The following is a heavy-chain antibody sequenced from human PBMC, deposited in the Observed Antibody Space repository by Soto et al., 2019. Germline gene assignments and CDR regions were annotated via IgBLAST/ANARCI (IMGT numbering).Heavy chain of an antibody. CDR2: ISAYNGNT. CDR3: ARDKGWLQSRLGSY. J-gene: IGHJ4*02. V-gene: IGHV1-18*04. D-gene: IGHD5-12*01. Sequence: ASVKVSCKASVYTFTSYGISWVRQAPGQGLEWMGWISAYNGNTNYAQKLQGRVTMTTDTSTSTAYMELRSLRSDDTAVYYCARDKGWLQSRLGSYWGQGTLVTVSS. CDR1: VYTFTSYG.